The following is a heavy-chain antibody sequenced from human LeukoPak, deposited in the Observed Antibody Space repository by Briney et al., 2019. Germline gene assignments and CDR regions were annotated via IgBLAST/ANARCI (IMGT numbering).Heavy chain of an antibody. CDR1: GGSISTGNYW. D-gene: IGHD3-16*01. CDR3: ARQMGVGVWALDY. Sequence: SETLSLTCDVSGGSISTGNYWWGCFRQPPGKGLDWIGIIFHTGKTHDNPSLRGRVSMSVDTSKNQFSLRLSAVTAADTAVYYCARQMGVGVWALDYWGQGALVTVSS. V-gene: IGHV4-39*01. J-gene: IGHJ4*02. CDR2: IFHTGKT.